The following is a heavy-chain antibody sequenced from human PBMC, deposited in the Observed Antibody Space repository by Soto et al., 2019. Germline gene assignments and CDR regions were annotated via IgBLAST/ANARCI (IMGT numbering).Heavy chain of an antibody. Sequence: SETLSLTCTISGGSISAYYWSWIRQPPGQGLEWIGYIYDSGSPYYNPSLKSRVIISADTSKNQISLKLTSATAADTAVYFCARGVGSSPPRYWGRGTLVTVYS. CDR1: GGSISAYY. J-gene: IGHJ4*02. CDR2: IYDSGSP. V-gene: IGHV4-59*01. CDR3: ARGVGSSPPRY. D-gene: IGHD1-26*01.